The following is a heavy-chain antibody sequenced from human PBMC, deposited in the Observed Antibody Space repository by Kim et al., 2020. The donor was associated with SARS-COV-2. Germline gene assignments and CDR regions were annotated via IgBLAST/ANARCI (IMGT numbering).Heavy chain of an antibody. Sequence: PGSGTARFTIARENAKNSLYLQMNSLRAGDTAVYYCMRGSRPYYYYGMDVWGQGTTVTVSS. V-gene: IGHV3-13*01. J-gene: IGHJ6*02. D-gene: IGHD6-13*01. CDR3: MRGSRPYYYYGMDV.